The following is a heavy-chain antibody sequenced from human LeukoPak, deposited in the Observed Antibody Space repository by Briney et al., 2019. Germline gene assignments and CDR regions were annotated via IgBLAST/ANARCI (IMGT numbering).Heavy chain of an antibody. CDR2: IYYSGST. Sequence: PSETLSLTCTVSGGSISSSSYYWGWIRQPPGKGLEWIGSIYYSGSTYYNPSLKSRVTISVDTSKNQFSLKLSSVTAADTAVYYCARGGYSSSWYDAVDYWGQGTLVTVSS. CDR1: GGSISSSSYY. V-gene: IGHV4-39*01. D-gene: IGHD6-13*01. J-gene: IGHJ4*02. CDR3: ARGGYSSSWYDAVDY.